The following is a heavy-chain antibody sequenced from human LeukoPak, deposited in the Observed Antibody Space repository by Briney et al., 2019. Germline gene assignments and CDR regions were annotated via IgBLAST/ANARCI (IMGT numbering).Heavy chain of an antibody. D-gene: IGHD6-13*01. CDR3: AKEIAAAGSEVVGAFDI. CDR2: ISWNSGSI. Sequence: GGSLRLSCAASGFTFDDHAMHWVRQAPGKGLEWVSGISWNSGSIGYADSVKGRFTISRDNAKNSLYLQMNSLRAEDMALYYCAKEIAAAGSEVVGAFDIWGQGTMVTVSS. V-gene: IGHV3-9*03. CDR1: GFTFDDHA. J-gene: IGHJ3*02.